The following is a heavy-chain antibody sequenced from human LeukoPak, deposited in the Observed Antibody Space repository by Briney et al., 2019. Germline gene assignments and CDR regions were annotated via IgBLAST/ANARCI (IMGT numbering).Heavy chain of an antibody. V-gene: IGHV3-33*06. J-gene: IGHJ4*02. CDR1: GFTFSSYG. CDR2: IWYDGSNK. CDR3: AKDSGSTNYFDY. D-gene: IGHD2-15*01. Sequence: GGSLRLSCAASGFTFSSYGMHWVRQAPGKGLEWVAIIWYDGSNKYYADSVKGRFTISRDSSKNALYLQMNSLRAEDTAVYYCAKDSGSTNYFDYWGQGTLVTVSS.